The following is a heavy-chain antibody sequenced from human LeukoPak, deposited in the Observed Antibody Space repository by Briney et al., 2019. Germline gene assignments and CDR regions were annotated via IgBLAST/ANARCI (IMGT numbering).Heavy chain of an antibody. D-gene: IGHD3-3*01. CDR3: ARGPPSDFWSGYHSPFDY. V-gene: IGHV4-34*01. J-gene: IGHJ4*02. CDR2: INHSGST. CDR1: GGSFSGYY. Sequence: SETLSLTCAVYGGSFSGYYWSWIRQPPGKGLEWIGEINHSGSTNYNPSLKSRVTISVDTSKNQFSLKLSSVTAADTAVYYCARGPPSDFWSGYHSPFDYWGQGTLVTVSS.